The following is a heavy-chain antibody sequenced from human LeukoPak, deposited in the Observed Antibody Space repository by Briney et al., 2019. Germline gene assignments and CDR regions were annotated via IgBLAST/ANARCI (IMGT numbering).Heavy chain of an antibody. Sequence: PSETLSLTCAVYGGSISGYYWTWIRQPPGKGLEWIGYVDHTGSTNFNPSLNGRVSISRDTTKNLFSLRLRSVTAADTALYYCARGFCADEICQVFTNWGQGILVTVSS. CDR1: GGSISGYY. CDR3: ARGFCADEICQVFTN. CDR2: VDHTGST. V-gene: IGHV4-59*01. D-gene: IGHD2-21*01. J-gene: IGHJ4*02.